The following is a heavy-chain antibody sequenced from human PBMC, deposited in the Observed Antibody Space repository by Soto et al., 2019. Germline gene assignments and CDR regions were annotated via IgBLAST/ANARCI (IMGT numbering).Heavy chain of an antibody. D-gene: IGHD1-1*01. CDR3: AKATATSGGAFEI. CDR1: GFICSSYD. Sequence: GGSLRLSCAVSGFICSSYDMSWVRQAPGKGLEWVSTILVGGSPHYEDSVKGRFTISRDTSKNTVYLQMNSLKAGDTAVYYCAKATATSGGAFEIYGQGAMVTVSS. J-gene: IGHJ3*02. CDR2: ILVGGSP. V-gene: IGHV3-23*01.